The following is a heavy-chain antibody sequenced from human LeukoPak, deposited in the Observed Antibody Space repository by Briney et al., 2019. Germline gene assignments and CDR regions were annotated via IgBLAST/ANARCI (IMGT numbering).Heavy chain of an antibody. CDR3: ARDISYYYGSGSFS. Sequence: GGSLRLSCAASGFTFDDYGMNWVRQAPGKGLEWVSGINWNGGSTGYADSVKGRFTISRDNVKNSLYLQMNSLRAEDTALYFCARDISYYYGSGSFSWGQGTLVTVSS. CDR1: GFTFDDYG. CDR2: INWNGGST. D-gene: IGHD3-10*01. V-gene: IGHV3-20*04. J-gene: IGHJ4*02.